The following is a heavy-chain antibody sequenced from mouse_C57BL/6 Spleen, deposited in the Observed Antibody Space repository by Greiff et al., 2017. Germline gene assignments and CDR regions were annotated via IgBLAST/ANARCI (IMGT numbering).Heavy chain of an antibody. CDR3: AREDTTVLERWYFDV. CDR1: GYTFTSYD. CDR2: IYPGDGST. V-gene: IGHV1-85*01. D-gene: IGHD1-1*01. J-gene: IGHJ1*03. Sequence: QVQLQQSGPELVKPGASVKLSCKASGYTFTSYDINWVKQRPGQGLEWIGWIYPGDGSTKYNEKFKGKATLTVDTSSSTAYMELHSLTSEDSAVYFCAREDTTVLERWYFDVWGKGTTVTVSS.